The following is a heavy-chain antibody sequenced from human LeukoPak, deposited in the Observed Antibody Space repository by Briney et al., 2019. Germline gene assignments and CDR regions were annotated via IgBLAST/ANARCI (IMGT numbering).Heavy chain of an antibody. Sequence: SETLSLTCTVSGGSISSYYWSWIRQPAGRGLEWIGRIYTSGSTNYNPSLKSRVTMSVDTSKNQFSLELSSVTAADTAVYYCARDARGIAVAGTAPAYFDYWGQGTLVTVSS. D-gene: IGHD6-19*01. V-gene: IGHV4-4*07. CDR2: IYTSGST. CDR3: ARDARGIAVAGTAPAYFDY. CDR1: GGSISSYY. J-gene: IGHJ4*02.